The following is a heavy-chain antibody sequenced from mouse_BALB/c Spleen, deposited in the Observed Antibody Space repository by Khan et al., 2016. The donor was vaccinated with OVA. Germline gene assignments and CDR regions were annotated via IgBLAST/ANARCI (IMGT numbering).Heavy chain of an antibody. CDR3: AREAYRYDEYYFDY. D-gene: IGHD2-14*01. J-gene: IGHJ2*01. CDR1: GFTFSSYV. V-gene: IGHV5-6-5*01. Sequence: EVELVESGGSSVKPGGSLKLSCAVSGFTFSSYVMSWVRQTPEKRLEWVASISSGGSTYYPDSVKGRFTISRDNARNIVNLQMSSLRSEDRAIYYCAREAYRYDEYYFDYWGQGTTLTVSS. CDR2: ISSGGST.